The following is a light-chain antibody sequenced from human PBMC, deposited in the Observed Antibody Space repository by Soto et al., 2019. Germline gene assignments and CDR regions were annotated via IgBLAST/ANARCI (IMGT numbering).Light chain of an antibody. CDR2: EAT. CDR1: SSDVGGYKY. CDR3: CSLEGNSALLV. Sequence: QSALTQPASVSGSPGQSITISCTGTSSDVGGYKYVSWYQQHPGKAPTPLIYEATKRPSGVSDRFSGSKSGYTASLTISGLRAEDEADYYCCSLEGNSALLVFGGGTKLTVL. V-gene: IGLV2-23*01. J-gene: IGLJ2*01.